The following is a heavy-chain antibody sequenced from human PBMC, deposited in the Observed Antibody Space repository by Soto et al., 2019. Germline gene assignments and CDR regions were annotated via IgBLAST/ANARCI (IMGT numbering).Heavy chain of an antibody. Sequence: ASVKVSCKASGYTFTGYYMHWVRQAPGQGLEWMGWINPNSGGTNYAQKFQGWVTMTRDTSISTAYMELSRLRSDDTAVYYCAREKDNWNDGAFDIWGQGTMVTVS. D-gene: IGHD1-1*01. J-gene: IGHJ3*02. CDR1: GYTFTGYY. CDR3: AREKDNWNDGAFDI. V-gene: IGHV1-2*04. CDR2: INPNSGGT.